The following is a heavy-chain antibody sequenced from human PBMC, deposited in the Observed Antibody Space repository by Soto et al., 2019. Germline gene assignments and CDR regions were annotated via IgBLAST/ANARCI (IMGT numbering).Heavy chain of an antibody. CDR1: GASISYGGFS. D-gene: IGHD5-12*01. V-gene: IGHV4-30-2*06. J-gene: IGHJ4*02. Sequence: QLQLQESGSGLVKTSETLSLTCTVSGASISYGGFSWSWIRQSPGKGLEWIGYISHLESTYFHPSFKSRLTMSIDRTRNQCSLKLSSVTAADIAVYYCARGGGYDSFDYWGQGVLVTVSS. CDR2: ISHLEST. CDR3: ARGGGYDSFDY.